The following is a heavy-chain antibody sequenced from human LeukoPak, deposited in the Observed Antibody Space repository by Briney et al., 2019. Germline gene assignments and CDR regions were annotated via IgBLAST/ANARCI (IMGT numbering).Heavy chain of an antibody. V-gene: IGHV1-18*01. J-gene: IGHJ4*02. D-gene: IGHD1-26*01. Sequence: ASVKVSCKASGGTFSSYAISWVRQAPGQGLEWMGWISAYNGNTNYAQKLQGRVTMTTDTSTSTAYMELRSLRSDDTAVYYCARVDSGSPYFDYWGQGTLVTVSS. CDR2: ISAYNGNT. CDR3: ARVDSGSPYFDY. CDR1: GGTFSSYA.